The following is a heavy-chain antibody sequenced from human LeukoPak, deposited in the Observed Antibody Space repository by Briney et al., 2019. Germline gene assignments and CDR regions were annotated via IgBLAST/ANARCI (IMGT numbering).Heavy chain of an antibody. D-gene: IGHD2-2*01. J-gene: IGHJ4*02. V-gene: IGHV4-59*01. Sequence: KPSETLSLTCTVSGGSIRSYYWSWIRQPPGKGLAWIGYVDYSGSTNYNPSLKSRVTISVDTSKDQFSLKLTSVTAADTAVYYCARSIYQLLRFDYWGQGTLVTVSS. CDR3: ARSIYQLLRFDY. CDR2: VDYSGST. CDR1: GGSIRSYY.